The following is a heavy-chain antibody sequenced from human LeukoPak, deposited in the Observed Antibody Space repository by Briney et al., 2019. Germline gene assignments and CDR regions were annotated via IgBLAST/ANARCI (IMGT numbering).Heavy chain of an antibody. CDR2: SRSSSPSM. CDR1: GFTFSNYG. Sequence: GGSLRLSCAGSGFTFSNYGINWVRQAPGKGLEWVSYSRSSSPSMYYADSVRGRFTTSRDNAKNSLYLHMNSLRAEDTAVYYCARDWNFAIDYWGQGTLVTVSS. D-gene: IGHD1-7*01. CDR3: ARDWNFAIDY. V-gene: IGHV3-48*01. J-gene: IGHJ4*02.